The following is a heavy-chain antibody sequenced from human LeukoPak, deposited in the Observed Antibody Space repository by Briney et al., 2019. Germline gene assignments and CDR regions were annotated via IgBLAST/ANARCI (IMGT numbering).Heavy chain of an antibody. Sequence: SETLSLTCAVYGGSFSDYYWSWIRQPPGKGLEWIGEINHSGSTNYNPSLKSRVTISVDTSKNQFSLKLSSVTAADTAVYYCARGQAVLWFGELEIDYWGQGTLVTVSS. D-gene: IGHD3-10*01. CDR1: GGSFSDYY. CDR2: INHSGST. J-gene: IGHJ4*02. V-gene: IGHV4-34*01. CDR3: ARGQAVLWFGELEIDY.